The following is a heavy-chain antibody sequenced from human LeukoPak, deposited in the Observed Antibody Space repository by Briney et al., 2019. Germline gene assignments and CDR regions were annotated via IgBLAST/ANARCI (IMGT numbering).Heavy chain of an antibody. J-gene: IGHJ5*02. CDR1: GFTFSNYG. CDR3: AKNAPPPFDP. V-gene: IGHV3-30*02. CDR2: IRYDGTDK. Sequence: PGGSLRVSCAASGFTFSNYGMHWVRQAPGKGLEGVAFIRYDGTDKYYADSVKGRFTISRDHSKNTLYLQMNSLRPEDTAVYFCAKNAPPPFDPWGQGTLVTVSS.